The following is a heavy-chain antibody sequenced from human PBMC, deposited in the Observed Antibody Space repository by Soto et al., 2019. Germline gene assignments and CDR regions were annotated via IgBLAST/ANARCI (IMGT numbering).Heavy chain of an antibody. V-gene: IGHV1-69*13. CDR2: IIPIFGTA. J-gene: IGHJ6*02. CDR1: GGTFSSYA. D-gene: IGHD2-2*02. Sequence: SVKVSCKASGGTFSSYAISWVRQAPGQGLEWMGGIIPIFGTANYAQKFQGRVTITADESTSTAYMELSSLRSEDTAVYYCARETPIAVVPAAIWDYYYGMDVWGQGTTVTVSS. CDR3: ARETPIAVVPAAIWDYYYGMDV.